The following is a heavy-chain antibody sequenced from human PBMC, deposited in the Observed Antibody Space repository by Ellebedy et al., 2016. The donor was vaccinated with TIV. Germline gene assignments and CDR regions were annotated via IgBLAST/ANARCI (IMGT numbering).Heavy chain of an antibody. Sequence: ASVKVSCXASGYTFTGYYMHWVRQAPGQGLEWMGWINPNSGGTNYAQKFQGRVTMTRDTSISTAYLQWSSLKASDTAMYYCARRAPEWYDYYYGMDVWGQGTTVTVSS. D-gene: IGHD3-3*01. J-gene: IGHJ6*02. CDR2: INPNSGGT. CDR3: ARRAPEWYDYYYGMDV. CDR1: GYTFTGYY. V-gene: IGHV1-2*02.